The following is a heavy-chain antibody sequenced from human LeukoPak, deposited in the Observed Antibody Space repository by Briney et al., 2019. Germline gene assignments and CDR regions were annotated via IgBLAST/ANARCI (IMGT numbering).Heavy chain of an antibody. V-gene: IGHV3-7*01. J-gene: IGHJ5*02. CDR1: GFTFSSYW. CDR3: ARDLRARYCSGGSCYGWFDP. D-gene: IGHD2-15*01. Sequence: GGSLRLSCAASGFTFSSYWMSWVRQAPGKGLEWVANIKQDGSEKYYVDPVKGRFTISRDNAKNSLYLQMNSLRAEDTAVYYCARDLRARYCSGGSCYGWFDPWGQGTLVTVSS. CDR2: IKQDGSEK.